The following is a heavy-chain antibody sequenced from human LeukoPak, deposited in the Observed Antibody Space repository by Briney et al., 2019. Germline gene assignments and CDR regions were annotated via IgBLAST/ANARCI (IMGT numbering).Heavy chain of an antibody. CDR3: ARVPDYYYYGMDV. CDR1: GGTFSSYA. CDR2: IIPIFGTA. Sequence: VASVKVSCKASGGTFSSYAISWVRQAPGRGLEWMGGIIPIFGTANYARKFQGRVTITADESTSTAYMELSSLRSEDTAVYYCARVPDYYYYGMDVWGQGTTVTVSS. V-gene: IGHV1-69*13. J-gene: IGHJ6*02.